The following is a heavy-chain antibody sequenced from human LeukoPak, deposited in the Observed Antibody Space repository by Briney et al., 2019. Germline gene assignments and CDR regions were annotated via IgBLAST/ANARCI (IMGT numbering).Heavy chain of an antibody. J-gene: IGHJ5*02. CDR2: IYTSGST. D-gene: IGHD6-13*01. CDR3: ARGRPTTSIAAAGVNWFDP. CDR1: GGSISSYY. V-gene: IGHV4-4*07. Sequence: SETLSLTCTVSGGSISSYYWSWIRQPAGKGLEWIGRIYTSGSTNYKPSLKSRVTMSVDTSKNQFSLKLSSVTAADTAVYYCARGRPTTSIAAAGVNWFDPWGQGTLVTVSS.